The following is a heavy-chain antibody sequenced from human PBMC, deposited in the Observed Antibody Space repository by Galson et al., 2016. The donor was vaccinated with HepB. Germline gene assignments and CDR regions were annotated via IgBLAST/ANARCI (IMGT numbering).Heavy chain of an antibody. D-gene: IGHD6-19*01. J-gene: IGHJ4*02. V-gene: IGHV5-10-1*01. CDR1: GYSITSYW. CDR2: IDPTDSYT. CDR3: ARHSRAESGWYLGFDY. Sequence: QSGAEVKKPGESLRISCKGSGYSITSYWISWVRQMPGKGLEWMGRIDPTDSYTNYSPSFQGHVTISADKSISTAYLQWSSLKASDTAMYYCARHSRAESGWYLGFDYWGQGTLVTVSS.